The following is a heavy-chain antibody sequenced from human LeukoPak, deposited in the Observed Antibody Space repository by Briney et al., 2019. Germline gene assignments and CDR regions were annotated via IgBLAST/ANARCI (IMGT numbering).Heavy chain of an antibody. CDR1: GFTFSSYW. D-gene: IGHD3-10*01. Sequence: GGSLRLSCAASGFTFSSYWMSWVRQAPGKGLEWVANIKQDGSEKYYVDSVKGRFTISRDNAKNSLYQQMNSLRAEDTAVYYCARDWVLLWFGEEKGYFDYWGQGALVTVSS. CDR3: ARDWVLLWFGEEKGYFDY. CDR2: IKQDGSEK. J-gene: IGHJ4*02. V-gene: IGHV3-7*01.